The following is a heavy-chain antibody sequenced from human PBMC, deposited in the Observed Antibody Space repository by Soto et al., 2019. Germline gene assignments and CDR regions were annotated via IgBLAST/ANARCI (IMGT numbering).Heavy chain of an antibody. Sequence: PSETLSLTCTVSGDSITSSSHYWGWIRQPPGKGLECIANIYYDGNTYYNPSLKSRVAISLDTSKNQFSLKLSSVTAADTAVYYCARPSGSYLYYFDYWGQGTLVTVSS. CDR1: GDSITSSSHY. J-gene: IGHJ4*02. V-gene: IGHV4-39*01. CDR3: ARPSGSYLYYFDY. CDR2: IYYDGNT. D-gene: IGHD1-26*01.